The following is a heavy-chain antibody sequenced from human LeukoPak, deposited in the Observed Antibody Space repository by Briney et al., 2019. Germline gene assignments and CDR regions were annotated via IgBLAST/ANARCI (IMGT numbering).Heavy chain of an antibody. D-gene: IGHD6-13*01. J-gene: IGHJ6*02. Sequence: ASVRVSCKASGYIFTGYYIHWVRQAPGQGLEWVGWINPKNGGTNYTQKFEGRVIMTRDTSSTVYMEVRRLRSDDTAIYYCARGGSSWDYYYYGMDVWGQGTTVTVSS. CDR2: INPKNGGT. V-gene: IGHV1-2*02. CDR3: ARGGSSWDYYYYGMDV. CDR1: GYIFTGYY.